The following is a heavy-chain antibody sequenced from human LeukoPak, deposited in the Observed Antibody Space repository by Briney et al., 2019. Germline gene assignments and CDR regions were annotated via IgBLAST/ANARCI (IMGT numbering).Heavy chain of an antibody. CDR2: INPNSGGT. Sequence: ASVKVSCKASGYTFTGYYMHWVRQAPGQGLEWMGWINPNSGGTNYAQKFQGRVTMTRDTSISTAYMELSRLRSDDTAVYYCARSNGRPVDTAMAFGYWGQGTLVTVSS. D-gene: IGHD5-18*01. V-gene: IGHV1-2*02. J-gene: IGHJ4*02. CDR1: GYTFTGYY. CDR3: ARSNGRPVDTAMAFGY.